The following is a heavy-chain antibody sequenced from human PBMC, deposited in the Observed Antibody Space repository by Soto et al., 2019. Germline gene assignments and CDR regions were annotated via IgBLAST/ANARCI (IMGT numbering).Heavy chain of an antibody. CDR2: IYYSGST. D-gene: IGHD3-22*01. Sequence: SETLSLTRTVSGGSVSSGSYYWSWIRQPPGKGLEWIGYIYYSGSTNYNPSLKSRVTISVDTSKNQFSLKLSSVTAADTAVYYCARGSSGYDGEYYYYYYGMDVWGQGTTVTVSS. CDR1: GGSVSSGSYY. CDR3: ARGSSGYDGEYYYYYYGMDV. V-gene: IGHV4-61*01. J-gene: IGHJ6*02.